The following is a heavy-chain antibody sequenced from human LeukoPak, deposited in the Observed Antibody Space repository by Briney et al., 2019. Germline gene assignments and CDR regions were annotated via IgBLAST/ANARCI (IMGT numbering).Heavy chain of an antibody. CDR3: AKLGGQELHNYYVAV. D-gene: IGHD3-16*01. V-gene: IGHV3-23*01. J-gene: IGHJ6*03. Sequence: GFLRLSCAASGFTFSSYAMSWVRQAPGKGLEWVSGIIDSGESTYYANFAKGRFTISRDNSNNTLYLQMNSLRAEDTAVYYCAKLGGQELHNYYVAVCGKGTTVAVSS. CDR2: IIDSGEST. CDR1: GFTFSSYA.